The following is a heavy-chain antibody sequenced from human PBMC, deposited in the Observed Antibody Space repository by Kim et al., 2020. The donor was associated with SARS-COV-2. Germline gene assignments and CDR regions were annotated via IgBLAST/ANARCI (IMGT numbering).Heavy chain of an antibody. V-gene: IGHV4-38-2*02. CDR2: IYHSGST. CDR1: GYSISSGYY. CDR3: ARHVTGPDAFDI. D-gene: IGHD2-21*02. J-gene: IGHJ3*02. Sequence: SETLSLTCTVSGYSISSGYYWGLIRQPPGKGLEWIGSIYHSGSTYYNSSLKSRVTISVDTSKNQFSLKLSSVTAADTAVYYCARHVTGPDAFDIWGQGTMVTVSS.